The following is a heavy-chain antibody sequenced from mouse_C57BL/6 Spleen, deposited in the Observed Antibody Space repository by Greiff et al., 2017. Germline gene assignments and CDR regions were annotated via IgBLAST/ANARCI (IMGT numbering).Heavy chain of an antibody. J-gene: IGHJ2*01. CDR1: GYTFTDYY. CDR2: INPYNGGT. V-gene: IGHV1-19*01. CDR3: ARSGAVSYFDY. D-gene: IGHD1-1*01. Sequence: DVQLQESGPVLVKPGASVKMSCKASGYTFTDYYMNWVKQSHGKSLEWIGVINPYNGGTSYNQKFKGKATLTVDKSSSTAYMELNSLTSEDSAVYYCARSGAVSYFDYWGQGTTLTVSS.